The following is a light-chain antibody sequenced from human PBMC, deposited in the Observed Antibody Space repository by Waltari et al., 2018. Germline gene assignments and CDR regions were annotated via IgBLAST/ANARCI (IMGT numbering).Light chain of an antibody. J-gene: IGKJ1*01. V-gene: IGKV3-20*01. Sequence: EIVLTQSPGTLSLSLGERATVSCRASQSVSRALAWYQQKPGQAPRLLIYGASTRATGIPDRFSGSGSATDFSLTISRLEPDDVAVYYCQHYLRLPVTFGQGTTVEI. CDR3: QHYLRLPVT. CDR2: GAS. CDR1: QSVSRA.